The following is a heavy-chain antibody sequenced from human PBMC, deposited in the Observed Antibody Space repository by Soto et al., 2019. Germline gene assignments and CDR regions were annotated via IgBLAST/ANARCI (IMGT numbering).Heavy chain of an antibody. CDR1: GFSLSNYA. Sequence: GGSLRLSCAVSGFSLSNYAMSWVRQAPGKGLEWVSAVSGSGSNTYYIDSVKGRFTISRDKSKTTLFLQMNNLRAEDTAVYYCAKEYYDSSGYYSPGRWFDPWGQGTLVTVSS. D-gene: IGHD3-22*01. V-gene: IGHV3-23*01. J-gene: IGHJ5*02. CDR2: VSGSGSNT. CDR3: AKEYYDSSGYYSPGRWFDP.